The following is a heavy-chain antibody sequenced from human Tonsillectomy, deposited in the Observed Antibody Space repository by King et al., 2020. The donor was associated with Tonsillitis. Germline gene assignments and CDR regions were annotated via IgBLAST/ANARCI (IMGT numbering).Heavy chain of an antibody. CDR1: GYRFTNYW. CDR3: ARFVFGIDLRARYLDL. CDR2: IYPGDSDT. Sequence: QLVQSGAEVKKTGESLKISCQGSGYRFTNYWIGWVRQMPGKGLEWMGFIYPGDSDTRYSPSFQGQVTISADKSISTAYLQWRSLKASDTAIYYCARFVFGIDLRARYLDLGGRGTLVTVPS. J-gene: IGHJ2*01. V-gene: IGHV5-51*01. D-gene: IGHD1-14*01.